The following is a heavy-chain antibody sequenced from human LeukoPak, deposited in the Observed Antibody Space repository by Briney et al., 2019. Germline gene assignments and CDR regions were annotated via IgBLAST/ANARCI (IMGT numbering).Heavy chain of an antibody. J-gene: IGHJ4*02. Sequence: SETLSLTCTVSGGSISSGGYYWSWIRQPPGKGLEWIGYTYYSGSTYYNPSLKSRVTISVDTSKNQFSLKLSSVTAADTAVYYCARGSPWELLGYWGQGTLVTVSS. CDR1: GGSISSGGYY. CDR3: ARGSPWELLGY. V-gene: IGHV4-31*03. D-gene: IGHD1-26*01. CDR2: TYYSGST.